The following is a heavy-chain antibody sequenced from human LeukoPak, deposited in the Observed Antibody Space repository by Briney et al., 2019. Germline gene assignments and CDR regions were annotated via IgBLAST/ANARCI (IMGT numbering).Heavy chain of an antibody. Sequence: TGRSLRLSCAASGFTLGNYAMSWVRQAPGKGLEWVSSISGLDGTTFYADSVKGRFTISRDGSKNTLYLQMNSLRAEDTAVYYCAKEHSGSYPDPDGENWFDPWGQGTLVTVSS. CDR3: AKEHSGSYPDPDGENWFDP. J-gene: IGHJ5*02. CDR1: GFTLGNYA. V-gene: IGHV3-23*01. D-gene: IGHD3-10*01. CDR2: ISGLDGTT.